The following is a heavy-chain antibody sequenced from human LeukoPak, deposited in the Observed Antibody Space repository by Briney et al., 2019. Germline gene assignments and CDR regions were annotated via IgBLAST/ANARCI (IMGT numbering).Heavy chain of an antibody. CDR1: GFTVSSNY. D-gene: IGHD5-18*01. Sequence: AGTLSLTCAASGFTVSSNYMSWIRQAPGKGLEWVSVIYSGGSTYYKDSVKGRFTISRDNSKNTLYLQMNSLRAADTAVYYCAKDKRGYSYGFFFDYWGQGTLVTVSS. CDR2: IYSGGST. J-gene: IGHJ4*02. V-gene: IGHV3-53*01. CDR3: AKDKRGYSYGFFFDY.